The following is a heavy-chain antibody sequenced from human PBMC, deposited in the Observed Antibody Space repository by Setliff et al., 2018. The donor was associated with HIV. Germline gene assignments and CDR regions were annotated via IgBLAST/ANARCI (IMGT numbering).Heavy chain of an antibody. J-gene: IGHJ5*02. CDR3: ASRVYYYDSNNFLREEGFDP. CDR2: IYYSGST. Sequence: SETLSLTCTVSGGSISSHYWSWIRQPPGKGLEWIGSIYYSGSTNYNPSLKSRVTISVDTSKNQFSLKLSSVTAADAAVYYCASRVYYYDSNNFLREEGFDPWGQGTLVTVSS. V-gene: IGHV4-59*08. D-gene: IGHD3-22*01. CDR1: GGSISSHY.